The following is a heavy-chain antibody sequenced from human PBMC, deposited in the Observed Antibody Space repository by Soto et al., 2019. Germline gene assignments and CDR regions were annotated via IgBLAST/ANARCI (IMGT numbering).Heavy chain of an antibody. Sequence: GGSLRLSCAASGFTFSSYAMGWVRQGPGKGLEWVAVVSIGGSTHYADSVRGRFTISRDSSKNTLSLQMNSLTAEDTAVYFCAKRRGAGGHFDYWRQGALVTVSS. V-gene: IGHV3-23*01. CDR3: AKRRGAGGHFDY. CDR2: VSIGGST. D-gene: IGHD2-15*01. J-gene: IGHJ4*02. CDR1: GFTFSSYA.